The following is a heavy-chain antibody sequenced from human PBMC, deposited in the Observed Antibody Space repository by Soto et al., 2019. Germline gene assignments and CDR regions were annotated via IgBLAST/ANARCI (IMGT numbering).Heavy chain of an antibody. CDR3: ARCLTDYGDDGLPLAF. Sequence: QVQLVQSGAELKRPGASVTVSCEASGYTFSGYGISWVRQAPGQGLEWMGWISAHNGHTIYAQKFQGRVTMTTDTSTSTAYMEMRSLRSDDTAVYYCARCLTDYGDDGLPLAFWGQGTLVTVSS. D-gene: IGHD4-17*01. J-gene: IGHJ4*02. V-gene: IGHV1-18*04. CDR2: ISAHNGHT. CDR1: GYTFSGYG.